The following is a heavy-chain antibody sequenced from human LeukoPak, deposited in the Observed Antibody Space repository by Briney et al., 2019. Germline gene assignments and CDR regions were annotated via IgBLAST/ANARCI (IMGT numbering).Heavy chain of an antibody. V-gene: IGHV4-59*01. Sequence: SETLSLTCTVSGGSISSYYWSWLRQPPGKGLEWIGYIYYSGSTNYNPSLKSRVTISVDTSKNQFSLKLTSVTAADTAVYYCARAKGYCSGDSCYGYSWYFDLWGRGTLVTVSS. CDR3: ARAKGYCSGDSCYGYSWYFDL. CDR2: IYYSGST. D-gene: IGHD2-15*01. J-gene: IGHJ2*01. CDR1: GGSISSYY.